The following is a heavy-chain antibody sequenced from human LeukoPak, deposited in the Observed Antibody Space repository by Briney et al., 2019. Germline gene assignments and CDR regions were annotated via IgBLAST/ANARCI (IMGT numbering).Heavy chain of an antibody. Sequence: PGGSLRLSCAASGFTFSTYGMSWVRQAPGKGLEWVSAISGSGGSTYYADSVKGRFTISRDNSKNMLYLQMNSLRTEDTAVYYCARIYDYGDQRQIDYWGQGTLVTVSS. CDR1: GFTFSTYG. CDR3: ARIYDYGDQRQIDY. J-gene: IGHJ4*02. CDR2: ISGSGGST. D-gene: IGHD4-17*01. V-gene: IGHV3-23*01.